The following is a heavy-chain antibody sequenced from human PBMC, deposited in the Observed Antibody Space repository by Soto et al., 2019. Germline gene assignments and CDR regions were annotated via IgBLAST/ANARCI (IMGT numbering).Heavy chain of an antibody. CDR2: IKQSGST. V-gene: IGHV4-34*01. CDR1: GGSFSNHY. Sequence: SETLSLTCAVYGGSFSNHYWSWVRQSPGKGLEWIGEIKQSGSTSYNPSLKSRVTISIDTSKNQFSLKLSSVTAADTALYYCARESAGFFWSGFYPLDSWGQGTLVTVSS. J-gene: IGHJ4*02. CDR3: ARESAGFFWSGFYPLDS. D-gene: IGHD3-3*01.